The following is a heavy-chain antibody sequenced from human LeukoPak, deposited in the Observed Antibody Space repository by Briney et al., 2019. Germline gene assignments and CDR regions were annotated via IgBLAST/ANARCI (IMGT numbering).Heavy chain of an antibody. CDR3: ARGERIAARRVTCCFDY. V-gene: IGHV4-39*07. J-gene: IGHJ4*02. CDR2: IYYSGST. CDR1: GGSISSSNYY. Sequence: SSETLSLTCTVSGGSISSSNYYWGWIRQPPGKGLEWIGSIYYSGSTYYSPSLKSRVTISVDTSKNQFSLKLSSVTAADTAVYYCARGERIAARRVTCCFDYWGQGTLVTVSS. D-gene: IGHD6-6*01.